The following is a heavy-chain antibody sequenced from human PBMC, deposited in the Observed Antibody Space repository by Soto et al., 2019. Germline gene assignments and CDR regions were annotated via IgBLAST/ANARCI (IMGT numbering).Heavy chain of an antibody. CDR1: GYTFTSYG. Sequence: QVKLVQSGAEVKKPGASVKVSCKASGYTFTSYGISWARQAPGQGLEWMGWISAYNGNTNYAQKLQGRVTITTDTSTSTAYMELRSRRSDDTAVYYCARWFGAQDYYGMDVWGQGTTVTGSS. J-gene: IGHJ6*02. V-gene: IGHV1-18*04. CDR3: ARWFGAQDYYGMDV. D-gene: IGHD3-10*01. CDR2: ISAYNGNT.